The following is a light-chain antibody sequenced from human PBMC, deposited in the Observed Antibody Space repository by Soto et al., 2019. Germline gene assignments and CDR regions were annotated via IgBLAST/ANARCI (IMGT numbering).Light chain of an antibody. CDR1: QSVSSY. Sequence: EIVLTQSPATLSLSPGERATLSCRASQSVSSYLAWYQQKPGQAPRLLIYDASNRATGIPARFSGSGSGTDFTLTISSLEPEDFVVSYCQQRSNWPGITFGQGTRLEIK. V-gene: IGKV3-11*01. CDR2: DAS. CDR3: QQRSNWPGIT. J-gene: IGKJ5*01.